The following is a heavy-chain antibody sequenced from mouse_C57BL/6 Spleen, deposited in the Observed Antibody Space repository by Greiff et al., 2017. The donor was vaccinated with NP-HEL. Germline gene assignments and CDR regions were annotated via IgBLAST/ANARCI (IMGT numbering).Heavy chain of an antibody. CDR1: GFTFSSYG. V-gene: IGHV5-6*01. CDR2: ISSGGSYT. CDR3: ANSWDY. Sequence: VMLVESGGDLVKPGGSLKLSCAASGFTFSSYGMSWVRQTPDKRLEWVATISSGGSYTYYPDSVKGRFTISRDNAKNTLYLQMSSLKSEDTAMYYCANSWDYWGQGTTLTVSS. J-gene: IGHJ2*01.